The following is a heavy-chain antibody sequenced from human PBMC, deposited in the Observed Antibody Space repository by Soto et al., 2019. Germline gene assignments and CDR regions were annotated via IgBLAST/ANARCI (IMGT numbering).Heavy chain of an antibody. D-gene: IGHD2-15*01. CDR1: GGSISSGGYY. CDR3: ARGNVVVVAATELPEYFQH. J-gene: IGHJ1*01. CDR2: IYYSGST. Sequence: SETLSLTCTVSGGSISSGGYYWSWIRQHPGKGLEWIGYIYYSGSTYYNPSLKSRVTISVDTSKNQFSLKLRSVTAADTAVYYCARGNVVVVAATELPEYFQHWGQGTLVTVSS. V-gene: IGHV4-31*03.